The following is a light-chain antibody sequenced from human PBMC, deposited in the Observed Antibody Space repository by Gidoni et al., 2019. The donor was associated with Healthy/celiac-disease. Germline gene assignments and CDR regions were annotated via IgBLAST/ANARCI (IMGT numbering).Light chain of an antibody. V-gene: IGKV1-5*03. J-gene: IGKJ1*01. Sequence: DIQMTQSPSTLSASVGDRVTITCRASQSISSWLAWYQQKPGKAPKLLIYKASSLESGVPSRFSGSGSGTEFTLTISSLQPDDFATYYCQQYNTGGXFXQGTKVEIK. CDR1: QSISSW. CDR3: QQYNTGGX. CDR2: KAS.